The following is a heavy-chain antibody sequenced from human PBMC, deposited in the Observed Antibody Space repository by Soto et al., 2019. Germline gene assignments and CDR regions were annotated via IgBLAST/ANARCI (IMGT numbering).Heavy chain of an antibody. CDR3: ARLHYYDSGSSAFDI. CDR2: INPSGGTT. V-gene: IGHV1-46*03. Sequence: QVQLVQSGAEVKKPGASVKVSCKASGYTFTTYYMHWVRQAPGQGLEWMGIINPSGGTTTYAQKYKGRVTMNRDTSTSTVYMELSSLRSEDTAIYYCARLHYYDSGSSAFDIWGQGTMVTVSS. CDR1: GYTFTTYY. J-gene: IGHJ3*02. D-gene: IGHD3-10*01.